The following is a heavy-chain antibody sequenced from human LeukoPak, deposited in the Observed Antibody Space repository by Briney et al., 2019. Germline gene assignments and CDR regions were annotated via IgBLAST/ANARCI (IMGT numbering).Heavy chain of an antibody. D-gene: IGHD2-15*01. CDR1: GYTFTSYY. CDR2: INPSGGST. V-gene: IGHV1-46*01. Sequence: ASVKVSCKASGYTFTSYYMHWVRQAPGQGLEWMGIINPSGGSTSYAQKFQGRVTMIRDTSTSTVYMELSSLRSEDTAVYYCARDGGYCSGDSCSTYYYYGMDVWGKGTTVTVSS. J-gene: IGHJ6*04. CDR3: ARDGGYCSGDSCSTYYYYGMDV.